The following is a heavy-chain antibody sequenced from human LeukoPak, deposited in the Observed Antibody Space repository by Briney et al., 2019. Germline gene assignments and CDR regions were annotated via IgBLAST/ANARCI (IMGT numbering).Heavy chain of an antibody. D-gene: IGHD2-15*01. Sequence: GGSLRLSCAASGFTVSSNYMSWVRQAPGKGLEWVSVIYSGGSTYYADSVKGRFTISRDNSENTLYLQMNSLRAEDTAVYYCARDSVVVVAATGHYYYGMDVWGQGTTVTVSS. V-gene: IGHV3-53*01. CDR3: ARDSVVVVAATGHYYYGMDV. CDR2: IYSGGST. J-gene: IGHJ6*02. CDR1: GFTVSSNY.